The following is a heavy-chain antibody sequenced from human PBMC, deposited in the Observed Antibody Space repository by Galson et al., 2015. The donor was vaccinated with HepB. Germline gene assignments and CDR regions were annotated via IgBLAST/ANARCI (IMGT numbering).Heavy chain of an antibody. CDR3: GKCTSRSGCFGLHLEY. V-gene: IGHV3-23*01. CDR1: GFIFSKYA. J-gene: IGHJ4*02. D-gene: IGHD6-25*01. Sequence: SLRLSCAASGFIFSKYAMTWVRQAPGKGLEWVSIISGGAGDTYSKYAASVKGRFAISRDNSKNILYLEMNSLRDEDTAVYYCGKCTSRSGCFGLHLEYWGQGTLVTVSS. CDR2: ISGGAGDT.